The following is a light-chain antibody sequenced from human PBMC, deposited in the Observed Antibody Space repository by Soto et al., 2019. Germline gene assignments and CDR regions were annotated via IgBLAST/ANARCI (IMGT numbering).Light chain of an antibody. CDR2: GAS. CDR3: QQYDSSPRT. CDR1: QTFTSGF. J-gene: IGKJ1*01. Sequence: EIVLTQSPGTLSLSPGERATLSCRASQTFTSGFLAWYQQKPGQAPRLLIYGASSRATGIPDRFSGSGSGTDFTLTSSRLEPEDFAVYYCQQYDSSPRTFGQGTKVEIK. V-gene: IGKV3-20*01.